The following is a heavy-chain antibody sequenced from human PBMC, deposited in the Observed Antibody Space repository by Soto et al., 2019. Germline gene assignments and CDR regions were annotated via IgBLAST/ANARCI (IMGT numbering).Heavy chain of an antibody. Sequence: LKISCKASAYSFNSYWIGWVSQMPGKGLEWMGIIYPGDSDTRYSPSFQGQVTISADKSISTAYLQWSSLKASDTAMYYCARAIVTTGGMDVWGQGTTVTVSS. D-gene: IGHD4-4*01. V-gene: IGHV5-51*01. CDR3: ARAIVTTGGMDV. CDR1: AYSFNSYW. CDR2: IYPGDSDT. J-gene: IGHJ6*02.